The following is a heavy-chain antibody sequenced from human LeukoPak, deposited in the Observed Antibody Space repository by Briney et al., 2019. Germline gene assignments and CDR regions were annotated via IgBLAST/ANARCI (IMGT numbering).Heavy chain of an antibody. CDR2: IYYSGST. CDR3: ARDQMGADDWFDP. D-gene: IGHD3-16*01. CDR1: GGSISSSSYY. J-gene: IGHJ5*02. V-gene: IGHV4-39*07. Sequence: SETLSLTCTVSGGSISSSSYYWGWIRQPPGKGLEWIGSIYYSGSTYYNPSLKSRVTISVDTSKNQFSLKLSSVTAADTAVYYCARDQMGADDWFDPWGQGTLVTVSS.